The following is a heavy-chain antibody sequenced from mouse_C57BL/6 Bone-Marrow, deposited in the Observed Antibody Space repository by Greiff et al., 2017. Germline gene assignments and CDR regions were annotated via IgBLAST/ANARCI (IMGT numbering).Heavy chain of an antibody. D-gene: IGHD1-1*01. CDR2: INPYNGGT. Sequence: EVQLKESGPVLVKPGASVKMSCKASGYTFTDYYMNWVKQSHGKSLEWIGVINPYNGGTSYNQKFKGKATLTVDKSSSTAYMELNSLTSEDSAVYYCARFLRSDYWGQGTTLTVSS. V-gene: IGHV1-19*01. J-gene: IGHJ2*01. CDR3: ARFLRSDY. CDR1: GYTFTDYY.